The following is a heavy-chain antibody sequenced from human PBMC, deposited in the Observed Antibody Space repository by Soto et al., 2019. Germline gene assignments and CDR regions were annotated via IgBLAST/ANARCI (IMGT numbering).Heavy chain of an antibody. CDR3: AVSGYAGNYYDSKYLLDY. Sequence: LRLSCAASGFTFSSYAMHWVRQASGKGLEWVAVIWYDGSNKYYADSVKRRFTISRDNSKNTLYLQMNSLRAEDTAVYYCAVSGYAGNYYDSKYLLDYSAQGTLDTVS. D-gene: IGHD3-22*01. V-gene: IGHV3-33*01. CDR1: GFTFSSYA. CDR2: IWYDGSNK. J-gene: IGHJ4*02.